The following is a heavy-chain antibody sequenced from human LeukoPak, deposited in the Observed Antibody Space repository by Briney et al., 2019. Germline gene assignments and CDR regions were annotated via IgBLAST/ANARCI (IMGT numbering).Heavy chain of an antibody. V-gene: IGHV1-2*02. D-gene: IGHD6-19*01. J-gene: IGHJ4*02. CDR2: INPKSGDT. Sequence: ASVKVSCKASGYTFTGYHMHWVRQAPGHGLEWMGWINPKSGDTNSAQKFQGRVTMTRDASISTAYMELSSLTSDDTAVYYCARGGSSGWSHSDYCGQGTLVTVSS. CDR3: ARGGSSGWSHSDY. CDR1: GYTFTGYH.